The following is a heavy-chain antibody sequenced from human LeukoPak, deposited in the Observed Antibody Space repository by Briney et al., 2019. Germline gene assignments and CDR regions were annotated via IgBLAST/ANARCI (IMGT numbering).Heavy chain of an antibody. V-gene: IGHV3-74*01. J-gene: IGHJ4*02. CDR1: GFTFSSYW. CDR3: AKGYSSSWYSSYFEY. D-gene: IGHD6-13*01. CDR2: INSDGSST. Sequence: GGSLRLSCAASGFTFSSYWMHWVRQAPGKGLVWVSRINSDGSSTSYADSVKGRFTISRDNAKNTLYLQMNSLRAEDTAVYYCAKGYSSSWYSSYFEYWGQGTLVTVSS.